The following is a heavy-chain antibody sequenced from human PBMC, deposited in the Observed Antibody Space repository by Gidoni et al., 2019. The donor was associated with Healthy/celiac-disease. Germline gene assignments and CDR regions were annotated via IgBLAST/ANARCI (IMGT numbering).Heavy chain of an antibody. CDR2: IKSKTDGGTT. D-gene: IGHD3-10*01. J-gene: IGHJ4*02. V-gene: IGHV3-15*07. CDR1: GFTFSNAW. CDR3: TTQLLWFGELLDDY. Sequence: EVQLVESGGGLVKPGGSLRLSCAASGFTFSNAWMNWVRQAPGKGLEWVGRIKSKTDGGTTDYAAPVKGRFTISRDDSKNMLYLQMNSLKTEDTAVYYCTTQLLWFGELLDDYWGQGTLVTVSS.